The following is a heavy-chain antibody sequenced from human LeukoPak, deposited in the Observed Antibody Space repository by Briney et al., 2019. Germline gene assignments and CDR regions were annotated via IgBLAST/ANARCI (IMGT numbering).Heavy chain of an antibody. CDR1: GGSISSYY. Sequence: SETLSLTCTVSGGSISSYYWSWIRQPPGKGLEWIGYIYYSGSTNYNPSLKSRVTISVDTSKNRFSLKLSSVTAADTAVYYCARVSRDSSGYYPADYFDYWGQGTLVTVSS. V-gene: IGHV4-59*12. J-gene: IGHJ4*02. CDR2: IYYSGST. D-gene: IGHD3-22*01. CDR3: ARVSRDSSGYYPADYFDY.